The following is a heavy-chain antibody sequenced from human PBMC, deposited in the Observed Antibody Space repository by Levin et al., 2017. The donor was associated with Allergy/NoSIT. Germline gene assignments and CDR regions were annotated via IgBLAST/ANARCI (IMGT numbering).Heavy chain of an antibody. Sequence: GESLKISCAASGFTFSSYAMHWVRQAPGKGLEWVAVISYDGSNKYYADSVKGRFTISRDNSKNTLYLQMNSLRAEDTAVYYCARSPGELLESWYYYGMDGWGQGTTVTVSS. CDR1: GFTFSSYA. J-gene: IGHJ6*02. D-gene: IGHD1-26*01. V-gene: IGHV3-30*04. CDR3: ARSPGELLESWYYYGMDG. CDR2: ISYDGSNK.